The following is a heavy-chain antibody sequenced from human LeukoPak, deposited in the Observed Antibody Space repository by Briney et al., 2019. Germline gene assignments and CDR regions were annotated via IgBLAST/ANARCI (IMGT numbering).Heavy chain of an antibody. D-gene: IGHD5-18*01. CDR1: DSMSRRFK. V-gene: IGHV3-48*01. Sequence: GGSLRLSCAASDSMSRRFKMNWVRQAPGKGLEWVSYISDDSSTIHYADSVKGRFTISRDNAENSLYLQMNSLRAEDTAVYYCASGGYNYGSVFDYWGQGTLVAVSS. CDR2: ISDDSSTI. CDR3: ASGGYNYGSVFDY. J-gene: IGHJ4*02.